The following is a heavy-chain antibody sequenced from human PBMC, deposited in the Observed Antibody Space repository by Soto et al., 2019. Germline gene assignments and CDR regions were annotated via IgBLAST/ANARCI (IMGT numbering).Heavy chain of an antibody. V-gene: IGHV4-34*01. CDR2: INHSGST. D-gene: IGHD3-16*01. CDR1: DGSFSGYY. Sequence: QVQLQQWGAGLLKPSETLSLTCAVYDGSFSGYYWSWIREPPGKGLEWIGEINHSGSTNYNPSLKSRFTISVDTSKNQFSLKLSSVTAADTAVYYRAHSLIWGTFDYWGQGTLVTVSS. CDR3: AHSLIWGTFDY. J-gene: IGHJ4*02.